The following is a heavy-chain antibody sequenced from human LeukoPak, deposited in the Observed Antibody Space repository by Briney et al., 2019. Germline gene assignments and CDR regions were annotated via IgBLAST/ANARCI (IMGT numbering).Heavy chain of an antibody. D-gene: IGHD3-22*01. J-gene: IGHJ4*02. V-gene: IGHV3-23*01. CDR2: ISGSGGST. CDR1: GFTFSSYA. Sequence: GSLRLSCAASGFTFSSYAMIWVRQAPGKGLEWVSAISGSGGSTYYADSVKGRFSISRDNSKNTLYLQMNSLRAEDTAVYYCAKQEPIYYDSSGYSSFDYWGQGTLVTVSS. CDR3: AKQEPIYYDSSGYSSFDY.